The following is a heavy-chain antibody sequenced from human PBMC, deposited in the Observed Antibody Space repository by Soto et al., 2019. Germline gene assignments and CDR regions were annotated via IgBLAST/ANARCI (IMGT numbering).Heavy chain of an antibody. D-gene: IGHD3-3*01. CDR2: IYYSGST. Sequence: ETLSLTCTVSGGSISSYYWSWIRQPPGKGLEWIGYIYYSGSTNYNPSLKSRVTISVDTSKNQFSLKLSSVTAADTAVYYCAREKRITIFGVVISYYYYMDVWGKGTTVTVSS. CDR3: AREKRITIFGVVISYYYYMDV. J-gene: IGHJ6*03. V-gene: IGHV4-59*01. CDR1: GGSISSYY.